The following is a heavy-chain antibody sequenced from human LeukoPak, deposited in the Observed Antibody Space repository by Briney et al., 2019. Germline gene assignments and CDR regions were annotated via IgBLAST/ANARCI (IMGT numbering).Heavy chain of an antibody. Sequence: SETLSLTCTVSGGSINSYYWTWIRQPPGKGLEWIANVYNSGSTNYNPSLKSRVTISVDMFKNQFSLRLTSVTAADTAVYYCARLRSGMDVWGQGTTVTVSS. CDR1: GGSINSYY. CDR2: VYNSGST. CDR3: ARLRSGMDV. V-gene: IGHV4-59*01. J-gene: IGHJ6*02.